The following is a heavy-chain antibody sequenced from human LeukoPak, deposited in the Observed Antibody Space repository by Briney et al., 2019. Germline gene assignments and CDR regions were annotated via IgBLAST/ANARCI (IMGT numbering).Heavy chain of an antibody. V-gene: IGHV1-46*01. D-gene: IGHD1-26*01. CDR2: MSPNGDST. CDR3: ATLLGETHFFDY. J-gene: IGHJ4*02. Sequence: ASVKVSCKASGYPFTKFYMHWVRQAPGHGLEWMGLMSPNGDSTLYSQKFKGRVTMTEDTSTDTAYMDLSSLRSEDTAVYYCATLLGETHFFDYWGQGTLVTVSS. CDR1: GYPFTKFY.